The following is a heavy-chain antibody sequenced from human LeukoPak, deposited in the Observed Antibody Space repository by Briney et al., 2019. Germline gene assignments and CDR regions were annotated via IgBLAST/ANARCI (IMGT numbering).Heavy chain of an antibody. CDR3: ARSWEYSYGRTYFDY. CDR2: IYYSGST. CDR1: GGSISSSSYY. J-gene: IGHJ4*02. V-gene: IGHV4-39*01. D-gene: IGHD5-18*01. Sequence: SETLSLTCTVSGGSISSSSYYWGWIRQPPGKGLEWVGSIYYSGSTYYNPSLKSRVTISVDTSKNQLSLELSSVTAADTAVYYFARSWEYSYGRTYFDYWGQGTLVTVSS.